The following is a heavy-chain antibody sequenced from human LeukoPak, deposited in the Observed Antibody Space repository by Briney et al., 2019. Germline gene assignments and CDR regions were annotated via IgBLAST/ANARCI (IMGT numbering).Heavy chain of an antibody. J-gene: IGHJ5*02. V-gene: IGHV4-59*08. CDR1: GGYISSYY. CDR3: ARIMLEYSSSSDWFDP. Sequence: PSETLSLTCTVSGGYISSYYWSWIRQPPGKGLEWIGYIYYSGSTNYNPSLKSRVTISVDTSKNQFSLKLSSVTAADTAVYYCARIMLEYSSSSDWFDPWGQGTLVTVSS. D-gene: IGHD6-6*01. CDR2: IYYSGST.